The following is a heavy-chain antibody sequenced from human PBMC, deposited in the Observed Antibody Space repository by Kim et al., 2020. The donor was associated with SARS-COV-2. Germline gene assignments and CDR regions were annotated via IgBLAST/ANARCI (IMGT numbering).Heavy chain of an antibody. V-gene: IGHV4-34*01. J-gene: IGHJ6*03. CDR1: GESFSGFS. D-gene: IGHD3-16*01. Sequence: SETLSRTCAVFGESFSGFSWTWIRQSSGKGLEWIGEINQSGSTNYNPSLKSRVTISLDMSRNQFSLKVTSVTAADTAIYYCARGRVGVVPSPVLGLGPFWKYHYRDVWAKGATVTVS. CDR2: INQSGST. CDR3: ARGRVGVVPSPVLGLGPFWKYHYRDV.